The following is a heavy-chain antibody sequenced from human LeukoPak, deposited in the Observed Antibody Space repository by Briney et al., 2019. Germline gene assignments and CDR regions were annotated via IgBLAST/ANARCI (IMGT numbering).Heavy chain of an antibody. CDR2: IYHSGST. CDR1: GGSISSGGYY. J-gene: IGHJ4*02. D-gene: IGHD5-18*01. Sequence: SQTLSLTCTVSGGSISSGGYYWSWIRQPPGKGLEWIGYIYHSGSTYYNPSLKSRVTISVDRSKNQFSLKLSSVTAADTAVYYCARMSGYSYGFDYWGQGTLVTVSS. CDR3: ARMSGYSYGFDY. V-gene: IGHV4-30-2*01.